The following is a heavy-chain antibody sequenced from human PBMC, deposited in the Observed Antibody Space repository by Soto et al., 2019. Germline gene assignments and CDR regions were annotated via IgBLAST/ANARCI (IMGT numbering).Heavy chain of an antibody. J-gene: IGHJ3*02. CDR3: AKDPATIPRGAFDI. D-gene: IGHD1-1*01. Sequence: EVQLLESGGGLVKPGGSLRLSCAASGFTFSSYAMSWVRQAPGKGLEWVSAISGSGGSTDYAESVKGRFTISRDNSKNTLYLQMNSLRAEVTAVYYCAKDPATIPRGAFDIWGQGTLVTVSS. CDR1: GFTFSSYA. V-gene: IGHV3-23*01. CDR2: ISGSGGST.